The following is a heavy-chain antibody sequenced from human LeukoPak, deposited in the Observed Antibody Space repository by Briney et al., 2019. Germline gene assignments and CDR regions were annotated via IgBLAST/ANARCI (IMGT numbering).Heavy chain of an antibody. CDR1: GDSVSSNSVT. Sequence: SQTLSLTCAISGDSVSSNSVTWNWIRQSPSRGLEWLGRTYYRSTWYNDYAVSVRGRLTVNPDTSKNQFSLHLNSVTPEDTAVYYCARRLTQYDCFDPWGQGILVAVSS. D-gene: IGHD2-2*01. J-gene: IGHJ5*02. CDR2: TYYRSTWYN. V-gene: IGHV6-1*01. CDR3: ARRLTQYDCFDP.